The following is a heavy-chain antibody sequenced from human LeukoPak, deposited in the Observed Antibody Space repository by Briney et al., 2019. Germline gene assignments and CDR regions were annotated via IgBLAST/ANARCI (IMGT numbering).Heavy chain of an antibody. V-gene: IGHV1-2*02. CDR2: INPTSGGT. D-gene: IGHD2-2*03. J-gene: IGHJ4*02. CDR1: GYTFTDYY. CDR3: ARVNWMNDC. Sequence: ASVKVSCKASGYTFTDYYMHWVRQAHGQGLEWMGWINPTSGGTNYAQKFQGRLTLTRDTSITTAYMELSRLRSDDTAVYYCARVNWMNDCWGQGTLVTVSS.